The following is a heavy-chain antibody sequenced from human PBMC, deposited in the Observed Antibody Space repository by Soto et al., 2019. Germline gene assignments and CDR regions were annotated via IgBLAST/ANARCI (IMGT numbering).Heavy chain of an antibody. V-gene: IGHV4-59*02. J-gene: IGHJ4*02. CDR1: GTSVRGYY. D-gene: IGHD3-10*01. CDR2: IYYTGTT. Sequence: SETLSLTCSVSGTSVRGYYWTWIRQPPGKGLEWIGYIYYTGTTKYNPSLKSRVTISVDTSKNQFSLRLNSVTAADTAVYYCAREVSSFGSNHFDSWGQGALVTVSS. CDR3: AREVSSFGSNHFDS.